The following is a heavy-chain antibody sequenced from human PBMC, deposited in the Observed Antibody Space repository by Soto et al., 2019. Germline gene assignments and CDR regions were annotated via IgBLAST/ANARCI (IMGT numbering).Heavy chain of an antibody. CDR3: AREESGTVAGINY. Sequence: QVQLVQSGAEVKQPGSSVKVSCKASGGTFNTYTISWVRQAPGQGLEWMGRIIPLLGITKNAQKFQGRVTINADTSTSTAYMELISLTSDDTAVYYCAREESGTVAGINYWGQGTLVTVSS. J-gene: IGHJ4*02. V-gene: IGHV1-69*08. CDR2: IIPLLGIT. D-gene: IGHD6-19*01. CDR1: GGTFNTYT.